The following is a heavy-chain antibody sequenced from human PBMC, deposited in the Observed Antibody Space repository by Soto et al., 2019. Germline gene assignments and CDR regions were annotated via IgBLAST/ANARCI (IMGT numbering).Heavy chain of an antibody. CDR2: IRAYNGNT. CDR1: GYTFTNYA. V-gene: IGHV1-18*01. D-gene: IGHD2-15*01. Sequence: ASVKVSCKASGYTFTNYAISWVRQAPGQGLEWMGWIRAYNGNTSHAQKLQGRVTMTKDTSTDTAYMELSSLRSEDTAVYYCARDGRDIVVVVAASYGMDVWGQGTTVTVSS. J-gene: IGHJ6*02. CDR3: ARDGRDIVVVVAASYGMDV.